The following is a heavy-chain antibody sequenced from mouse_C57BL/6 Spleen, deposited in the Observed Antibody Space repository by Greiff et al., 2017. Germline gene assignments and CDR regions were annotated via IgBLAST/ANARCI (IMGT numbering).Heavy chain of an antibody. D-gene: IGHD1-1*01. CDR3: AKGDYYDSSWFDY. CDR2: FDPSDSYT. Sequence: QVQLQQPGAELVMPGASVKLSCKASGYTFTSYWMHWVKQRPGQGLEWIGEFDPSDSYTNYNQKFKGKSTLTVDKSSSTAYMQLSSLTSEDTAVYYCAKGDYYDSSWFDYWSQGTLVTVAA. V-gene: IGHV1-69*01. J-gene: IGHJ3*01. CDR1: GYTFTSYW.